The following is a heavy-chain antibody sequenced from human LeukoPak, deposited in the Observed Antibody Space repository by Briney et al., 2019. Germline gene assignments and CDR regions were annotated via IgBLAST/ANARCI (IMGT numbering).Heavy chain of an antibody. V-gene: IGHV4-4*07. J-gene: IGHJ4*02. Sequence: SETLSLTCTFSGGSVSSYYWSWIRQPAGKGLEWIGRIYTSGSTNYNPSLKSRVTMSVDTSKNQFSLRLSSVTAADTAVYYCARSYSYGPFLPYWGQGTLVTVSS. CDR2: IYTSGST. CDR1: GGSVSSYY. CDR3: ARSYSYGPFLPY. D-gene: IGHD5-18*01.